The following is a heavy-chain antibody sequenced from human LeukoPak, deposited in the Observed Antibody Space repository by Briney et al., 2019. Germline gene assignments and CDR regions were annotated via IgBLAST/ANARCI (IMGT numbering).Heavy chain of an antibody. D-gene: IGHD3-16*01. CDR3: ARGGGLDV. V-gene: IGHV3-7*03. CDR1: GFTFSSYW. CDR2: INHNGNVN. Sequence: GGSLRLSCAASGFTFSSYWMNWARQAPRKGLEWVASINHNGNVNYYVDSVKGRFTISRDNAKNSLYLQMSNLRAEDTAVYFCARGGGLDVWGQGATVTVSS. J-gene: IGHJ6*02.